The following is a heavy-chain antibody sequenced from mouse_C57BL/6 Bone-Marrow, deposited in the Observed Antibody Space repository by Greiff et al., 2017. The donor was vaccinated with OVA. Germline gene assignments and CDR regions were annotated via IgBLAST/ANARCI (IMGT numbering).Heavy chain of an antibody. D-gene: IGHD2-12*01. CDR2: IDPENGDT. CDR3: TTFCLDLYMDY. V-gene: IGHV14-4*01. Sequence: VQLQQSGAELVRPGASVKLSCTASGFNIKDDYMHWVKQRPEQGLEWIGWIDPENGDTEYASKFQGKATITADTSSNTAYLQLSSLTSEDTAVDYCTTFCLDLYMDYWGQGTSVTVSS. CDR1: GFNIKDDY. J-gene: IGHJ4*01.